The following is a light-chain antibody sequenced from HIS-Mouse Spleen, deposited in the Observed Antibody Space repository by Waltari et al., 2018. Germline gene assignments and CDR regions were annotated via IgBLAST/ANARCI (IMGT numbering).Light chain of an antibody. CDR1: ALPKKY. J-gene: IGLJ2*01. V-gene: IGLV3-10*01. Sequence: YELTQPPSVSVSPGQTARITCSGDALPKKYAYWYQQKSGQAPVLVIYEDSKRPSGSPERFSGSSSGTMATLTISGAQVEDEADYYCYSTDSSGNHRVFGGGTKLTVL. CDR2: EDS. CDR3: YSTDSSGNHRV.